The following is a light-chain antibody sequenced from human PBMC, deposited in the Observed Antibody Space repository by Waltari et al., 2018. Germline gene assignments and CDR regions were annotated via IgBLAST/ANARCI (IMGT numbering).Light chain of an antibody. V-gene: IGKV6-21*01. J-gene: IGKJ2*01. Sequence: EIMLTQSPDFQSVTPKEKVTITCRASQTIGRSLHWYQQKPEQSPKLRIKYASQSFTGVSSRFNGSGSGRDFTLTINALEGEDVATYYCQQSATLPYTFGQGTKLEMK. CDR1: QTIGRS. CDR3: QQSATLPYT. CDR2: YAS.